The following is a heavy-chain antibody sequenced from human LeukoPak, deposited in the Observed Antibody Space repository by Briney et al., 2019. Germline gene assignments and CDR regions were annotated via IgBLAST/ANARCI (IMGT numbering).Heavy chain of an antibody. CDR1: GYTFSTYY. Sequence: EASVKVSCKASGYTFSTYYIHWVRQAPGQGLEWMGWIRVYNGNTNYAQKLQGRVTMTTDTSTSTAYMELRSLISDDTAFYYCARVRYGSGTYHESPSFDYWGQGTLVTVSS. CDR2: IRVYNGNT. J-gene: IGHJ4*02. V-gene: IGHV1-18*04. CDR3: ARVRYGSGTYHESPSFDY. D-gene: IGHD3-10*01.